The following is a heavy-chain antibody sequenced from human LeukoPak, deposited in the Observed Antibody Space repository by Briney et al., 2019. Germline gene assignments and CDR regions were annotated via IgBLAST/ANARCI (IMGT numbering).Heavy chain of an antibody. CDR1: GYTFNSHD. CDR2: ISGHNGNT. Sequence: ASVKVSCKASGYTFNSHDFTWVRQAPGQGLEWVGWISGHNGNTNCAQKLQGRVTMTTDTFTSTAYMELRSLRPDDTAVYYCVRGGSHSGYDYWGQGTLVTVSS. V-gene: IGHV1-18*01. CDR3: VRGGSHSGYDY. D-gene: IGHD1-26*01. J-gene: IGHJ4*02.